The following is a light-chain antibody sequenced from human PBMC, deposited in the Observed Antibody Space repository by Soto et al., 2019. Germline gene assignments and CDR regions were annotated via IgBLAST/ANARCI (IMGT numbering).Light chain of an antibody. CDR1: QSVSSY. J-gene: IGKJ4*01. V-gene: IGKV3-11*01. Sequence: EIVLTQSPATLSLSPGESATLSCRASQSVSSYLAWYQQKPGQAPRLLIYDASNRATGIPARFSGSGSGTDFTLTISSLEPEDFAVYYCQQRSYWLTFGGGTKVDIK. CDR3: QQRSYWLT. CDR2: DAS.